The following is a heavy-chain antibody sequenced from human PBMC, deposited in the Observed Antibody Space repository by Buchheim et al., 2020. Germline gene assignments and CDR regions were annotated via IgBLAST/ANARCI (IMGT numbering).Heavy chain of an antibody. CDR1: GYTFTSYY. CDR2: MNPRGGSP. D-gene: IGHD2-15*01. CDR3: ARGGGGYCSGGSCVFFDY. V-gene: IGHV1-46*01. Sequence: QVQLVQSGAEVKKPGASVKVSCKASGYTFTSYYMHWVRQAPGQGLEWMGIMNPRGGSPVYAQQFQGRVALTTDRSTSRVYMELSSLRVDDTATYYCARGGGGYCSGGSCVFFDYWGQGTL. J-gene: IGHJ4*02.